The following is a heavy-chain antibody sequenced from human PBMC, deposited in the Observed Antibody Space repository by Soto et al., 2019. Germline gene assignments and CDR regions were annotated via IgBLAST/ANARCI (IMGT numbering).Heavy chain of an antibody. CDR2: IIPIFGTA. D-gene: IGHD1-7*01. CDR1: GGTFSSYA. Sequence: SVKVCCKASGGTFSSYAISWVRQAPGQGLEWMGGIIPIFGTANYAQKFQGRVTITADESTSTAYMELSSLRSEDTAVYYCASERVTGTTWRWFDPQGQGTLVTVSS. J-gene: IGHJ5*02. V-gene: IGHV1-69*13. CDR3: ASERVTGTTWRWFDP.